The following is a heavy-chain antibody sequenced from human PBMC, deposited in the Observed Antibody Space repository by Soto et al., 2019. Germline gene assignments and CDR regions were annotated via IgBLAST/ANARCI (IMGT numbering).Heavy chain of an antibody. V-gene: IGHV4-4*02. Sequence: SETLSLTCAVSGGSISSSNWWSWVRQPPGKGLEWIGEIHHSGSTNYNPSLKSRVTISVDKSKNQFSLKLSSVTAADTAVYYCARGVGRDLWFGESGWGSYCYYYGMDVWGQGTTVTVSS. CDR1: GGSISSSNW. CDR2: IHHSGST. CDR3: ARGVGRDLWFGESGWGSYCYYYGMDV. D-gene: IGHD3-10*01. J-gene: IGHJ6*02.